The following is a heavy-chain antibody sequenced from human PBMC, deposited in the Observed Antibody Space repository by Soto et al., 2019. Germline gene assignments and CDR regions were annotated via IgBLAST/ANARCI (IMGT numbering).Heavy chain of an antibody. V-gene: IGHV4-31*03. CDR1: GGSISSGGYY. Sequence: SETLSLTCTVSGGSISSGGYYWSWIRQHPGEGLEWIGYIYYSGSTSYNPSLKSRVTISVDTSKNQFSLTLSSVTAADTAVYYCARGAVVVTAMAYYYYYGMDVWGQGTTVTVSS. J-gene: IGHJ6*02. CDR3: ARGAVVVTAMAYYYYYGMDV. D-gene: IGHD2-21*02. CDR2: IYYSGST.